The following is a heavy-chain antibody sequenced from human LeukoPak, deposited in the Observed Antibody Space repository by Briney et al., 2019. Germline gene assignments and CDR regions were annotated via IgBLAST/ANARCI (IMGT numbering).Heavy chain of an antibody. CDR1: GFIFNNYA. Sequence: GGSLRLPCAGSGFIFNNYAMHWVRQPPGKGLEWVSGISWNSGSIDYADSVKGRFTISRDNAKNSLYLQMNSLRVEDTAFYYCAKDNRRHYTSGPNPDSLHWGQGALVTVSS. CDR3: AKDNRRHYTSGPNPDSLH. J-gene: IGHJ4*02. V-gene: IGHV3-9*01. CDR2: ISWNSGSI. D-gene: IGHD6-19*01.